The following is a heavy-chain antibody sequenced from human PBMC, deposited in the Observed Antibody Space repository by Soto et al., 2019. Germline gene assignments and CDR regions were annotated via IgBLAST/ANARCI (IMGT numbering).Heavy chain of an antibody. CDR1: GGTFSSYA. V-gene: IGHV1-69*04. Sequence: SVKVSCKASGGTFSSYAISWVRQAPGQGLEWMGRIIPILGIANYAQKFQGRVTITADKSTSTAYLELSSLRSEDTAVYYCARDQPHSQVFEYWGQGTQVTVSS. CDR2: IIPILGIA. CDR3: ARDQPHSQVFEY. J-gene: IGHJ4*02.